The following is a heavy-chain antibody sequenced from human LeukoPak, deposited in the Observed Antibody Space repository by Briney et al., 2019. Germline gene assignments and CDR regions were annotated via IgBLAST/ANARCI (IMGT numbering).Heavy chain of an antibody. J-gene: IGHJ5*02. CDR2: IHTSGRT. D-gene: IGHD3-10*01. Sequence: PSETLSLTCTVSGGSISRGNYYWTWIRQPAGKGLEWLGRIHTSGRTNSDPSLKSRVTISLDTSKNQFSLKLNSVTAADTAVFYCARSTGDYGSGSLAHWGQGTPVTVSS. CDR1: GGSISRGNYY. V-gene: IGHV4-61*02. CDR3: ARSTGDYGSGSLAH.